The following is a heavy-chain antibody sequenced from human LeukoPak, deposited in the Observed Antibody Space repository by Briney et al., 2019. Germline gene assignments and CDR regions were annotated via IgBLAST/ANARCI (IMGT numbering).Heavy chain of an antibody. CDR1: GFTFSGYL. CDR2: INSDGSSR. D-gene: IGHD6-6*01. J-gene: IGHJ4*02. V-gene: IGHV3-74*03. Sequence: GGSLRLSCAASGFTFSGYLMHWVRQAPGKGLVWVSRINSDGSSRTYADFVKGRFTISRDNAKNMVFLQMNSLRPDDTAEYYCAREPRHWGQGTLVTVSS. CDR3: AREPRH.